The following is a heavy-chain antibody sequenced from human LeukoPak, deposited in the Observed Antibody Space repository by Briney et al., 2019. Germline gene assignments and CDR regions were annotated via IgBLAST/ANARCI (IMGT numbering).Heavy chain of an antibody. CDR1: GFSVSTNY. CDR2: LYSGGST. J-gene: IGHJ3*02. D-gene: IGHD6-13*01. CDR3: AGEKIAAAGTGAFDI. V-gene: IGHV3-53*01. Sequence: GGSLRLSCAASGFSVSTNYMSWVRQAPGKGLEWVSALYSGGSTHYADSVKGRFTISRDNSKNTLYLQMNSLRAEDTAVYYCAGEKIAAAGTGAFDIWGQGTMVTVSS.